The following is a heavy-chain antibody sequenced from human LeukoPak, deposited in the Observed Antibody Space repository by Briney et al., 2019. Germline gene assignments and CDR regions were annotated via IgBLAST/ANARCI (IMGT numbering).Heavy chain of an antibody. CDR1: GGTSSSYA. CDR2: IIPIFGTA. V-gene: IGHV1-69*13. J-gene: IGHJ6*02. Sequence: ASVKVSCKASGGTSSSYAISWVRQAPGQGLEWMGGIIPIFGTANYAQKFQGRVTITADESTSTAYMELSSLRSEDTAVYYCASHPNYGDYAVNGMDVWGQGTTVTVSS. D-gene: IGHD4-17*01. CDR3: ASHPNYGDYAVNGMDV.